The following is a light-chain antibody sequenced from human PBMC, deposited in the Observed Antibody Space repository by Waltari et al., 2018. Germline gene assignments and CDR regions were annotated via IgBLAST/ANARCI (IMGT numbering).Light chain of an antibody. CDR3: CSYAGSYTFAV. V-gene: IGLV2-11*01. CDR1: SSDVGAYNY. Sequence: QSALTQPRSVSGSPGQSVTISCTGTSSDVGAYNYVSWYQQHPGKATKLMIYEVSNRPSVISDRFSGSKSGNTAALTISGHQAEDAADYYCCSYAGSYTFAVFGTGTKVTV. J-gene: IGLJ1*01. CDR2: EVS.